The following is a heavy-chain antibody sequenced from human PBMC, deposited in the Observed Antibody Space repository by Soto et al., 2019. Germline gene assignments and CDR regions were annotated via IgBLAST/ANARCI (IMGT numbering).Heavy chain of an antibody. D-gene: IGHD2-2*02. J-gene: IGHJ4*02. CDR2: ISSSSSYI. CDR3: ASHPGPIDY. CDR1: GLTVSGKKY. Sequence: GGSLRLSCVASGLTVSGKKYMAWVRQAPGKGLEWVSSISSSSSYIYYADSVKGRFTISRDNAKNSLYLQMNSLRAEDTAVYYCASHPGPIDYWGQGTLVTVSS. V-gene: IGHV3-21*01.